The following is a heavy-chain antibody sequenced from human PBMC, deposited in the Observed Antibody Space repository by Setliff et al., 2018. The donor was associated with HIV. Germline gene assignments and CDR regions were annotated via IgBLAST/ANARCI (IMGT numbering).Heavy chain of an antibody. Sequence: SETLSLTCTVSGGSISSYYWSWIRQPAGEGLEWIGRFYTSGSTNYNPSLKSRVTMSVDTSKNQFSLKVRYVTAADTAIYYCAREIWGQVAHVPYGMDVWGQGTTVTVSS. CDR3: AREIWGQVAHVPYGMDV. D-gene: IGHD5-12*01. CDR2: FYTSGST. V-gene: IGHV4-4*07. J-gene: IGHJ6*02. CDR1: GGSISSYY.